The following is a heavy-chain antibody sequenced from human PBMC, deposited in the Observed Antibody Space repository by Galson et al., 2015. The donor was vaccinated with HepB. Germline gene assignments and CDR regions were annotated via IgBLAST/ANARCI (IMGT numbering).Heavy chain of an antibody. CDR2: IYQSGST. V-gene: IGHV4-30-2*01. Sequence: TLSLTCAVSGGSIISGAFSWSWIRQPPGKGLEWIGNIYQSGSTSYNPSLKSRVTISVDRSKNQFSLKLTSVTAADTAVYYCARGDCSTTNCYTFDYWGRGTLVTVSS. CDR1: GGSIISGAFS. J-gene: IGHJ4*02. CDR3: ARGDCSTTNCYTFDY. D-gene: IGHD2-2*02.